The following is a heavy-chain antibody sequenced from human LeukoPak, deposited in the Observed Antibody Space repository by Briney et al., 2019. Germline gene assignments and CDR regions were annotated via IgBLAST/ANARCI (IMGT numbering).Heavy chain of an antibody. CDR2: IFYSGST. CDR1: GGXISGFY. V-gene: IGHV4-59*08. Sequence: SETLSLTCTVSGGXISGFYWSWIRQPPGKELQWIGSIFYSGSTNYNPSLKSRVTISVDTSKNQFSLKLSSVTAADTAVYYCARQRFLEWYFDYWGQGTLVTVSS. J-gene: IGHJ4*02. D-gene: IGHD3-3*01. CDR3: ARQRFLEWYFDY.